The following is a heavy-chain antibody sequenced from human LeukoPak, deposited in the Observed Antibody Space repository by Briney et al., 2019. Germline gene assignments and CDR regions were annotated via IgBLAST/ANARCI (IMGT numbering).Heavy chain of an antibody. J-gene: IGHJ4*02. D-gene: IGHD2-15*01. CDR1: GGSISSSSYY. CDR2: IYYSGST. V-gene: IGHV4-39*01. Sequence: SETLSLTCTVSGGSISSSSYYWGWIRQPPGKGLEWIGSIYYSGSTYYNPSPKSRVTISVDTSKNQSSLKLSSVTAADTAVYYCARGPYWLYYFDYWGQGTLVTVSS. CDR3: ARGPYWLYYFDY.